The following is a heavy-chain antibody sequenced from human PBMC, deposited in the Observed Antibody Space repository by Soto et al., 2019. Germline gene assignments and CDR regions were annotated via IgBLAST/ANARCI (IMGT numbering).Heavy chain of an antibody. CDR1: GFTFGDYA. CDR3: TRDHYGRGFSSGAFDS. D-gene: IGHD5-18*01. CDR2: IKSKAFGGTP. J-gene: IGHJ4*02. V-gene: IGHV3-49*03. Sequence: GGSLRLSCSPSGFTFGDYAMNWFRQAPGKGLEWVGFIKSKAFGGTPEYAASVKGRFTISRDDSMSIAYLQMNSLKTDDTAVCYCTRDHYGRGFSSGAFDSWGQGTPVTVSS.